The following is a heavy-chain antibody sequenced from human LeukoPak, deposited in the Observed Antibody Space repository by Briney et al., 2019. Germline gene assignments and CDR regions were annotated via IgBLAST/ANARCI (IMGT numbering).Heavy chain of an antibody. CDR2: ISSRGGST. J-gene: IGHJ4*02. CDR1: GFTFSSYA. V-gene: IGHV3-23*01. CDR3: AKDFYYVD. Sequence: GGSLRLSCAASGFTFSSYAMGWVRQAPGQEVVWVSSISSRGGSTYYTDSVESRFTISRDNSKNTLYLQINTPRAEDTAVYYCAKDFYYVDWGQGTLVTVSS.